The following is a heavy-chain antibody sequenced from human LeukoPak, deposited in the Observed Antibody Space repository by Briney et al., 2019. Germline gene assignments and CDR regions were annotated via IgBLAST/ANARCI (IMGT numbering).Heavy chain of an antibody. Sequence: SVKVSCKASGGTFSSYAISWVRQAPGQGLEWMGGIIPIFGTANYAQKFQGRVTITADKSTSTAYMELSSLRSEDTAVYYCAREGGGSSWYGGWFDPWGQGTLVTVSS. J-gene: IGHJ5*02. D-gene: IGHD6-13*01. V-gene: IGHV1-69*06. CDR2: IIPIFGTA. CDR1: GGTFSSYA. CDR3: AREGGGSSWYGGWFDP.